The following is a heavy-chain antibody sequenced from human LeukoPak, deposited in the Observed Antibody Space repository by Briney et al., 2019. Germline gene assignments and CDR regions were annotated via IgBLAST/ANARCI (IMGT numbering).Heavy chain of an antibody. D-gene: IGHD2-2*01. CDR1: GLSFHESD. J-gene: IGHJ6*02. Sequence: GGSLRLSCAASGLSFHESDMHWVRQAPGKGLEWVSFISWSGGATYYADSVKGRFTISRVNSKNSLYLQMDSLRSEDTALYFCAKARSTNYYYGMDVWGQGTTVTVSS. CDR2: ISWSGGAT. V-gene: IGHV3-43*01. CDR3: AKARSTNYYYGMDV.